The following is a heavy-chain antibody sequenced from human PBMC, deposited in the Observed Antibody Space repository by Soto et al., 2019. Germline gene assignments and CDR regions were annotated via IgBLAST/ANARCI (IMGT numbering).Heavy chain of an antibody. CDR1: GYTFSSNG. J-gene: IGHJ4*02. D-gene: IGHD6-19*01. Sequence: QVQLVQSGAEVKKPGASVKVSCKASGYTFSSNGVSWVRQAPGQGLEWMGWISTFNGNAHYAQKFQGRVTKTTDTSTNTAYMELTSLSSDDTAVYYCARLHGYSSGWYVYWGQGTLVTVSS. CDR2: ISTFNGNA. CDR3: ARLHGYSSGWYVY. V-gene: IGHV1-18*04.